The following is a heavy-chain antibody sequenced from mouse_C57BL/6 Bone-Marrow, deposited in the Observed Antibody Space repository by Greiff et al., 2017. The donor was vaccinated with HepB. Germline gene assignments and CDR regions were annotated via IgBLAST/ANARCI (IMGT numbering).Heavy chain of an antibody. Sequence: EVKLQESGGGLVQPGGSLKLSCAASGFTFSDYYMYWVRQTPEKRLEWVAYISNGGGSTYYPDTVKGRFTISRDNAKNTLYLQMSRLKSEDTAMYYCARPYYGSSRAWFAYWGQGTLVTVSA. J-gene: IGHJ3*01. CDR1: GFTFSDYY. CDR3: ARPYYGSSRAWFAY. CDR2: ISNGGGST. D-gene: IGHD1-1*01. V-gene: IGHV5-12*01.